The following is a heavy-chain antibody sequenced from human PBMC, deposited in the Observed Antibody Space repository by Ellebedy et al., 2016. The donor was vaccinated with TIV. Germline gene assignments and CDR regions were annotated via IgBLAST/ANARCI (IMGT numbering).Heavy chain of an antibody. Sequence: PSETLSLTCTVSGDSVSSESYYWGWIRLAPGKGLEWIGYVYYRGSTKYNPSLKSRVTISEDRSKNEFSLKLTSVTAADTAVYYCARGYGTGRYGMDVWGQGTTVTVSS. CDR3: ARGYGTGRYGMDV. V-gene: IGHV4-61*01. CDR2: VYYRGST. CDR1: GDSVSSESYY. D-gene: IGHD3-10*01. J-gene: IGHJ6*02.